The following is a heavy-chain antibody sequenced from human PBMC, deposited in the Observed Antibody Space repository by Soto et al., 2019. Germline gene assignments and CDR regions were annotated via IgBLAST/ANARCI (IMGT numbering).Heavy chain of an antibody. V-gene: IGHV4-4*02. CDR1: GGSISSDNW. Sequence: SETLSLTCAVSGGSISSDNWWSWVRQSPGKGLEWIGEIFHSGSTNYNPSLKSRVILSVEKSKNQFSLNLSSVTAADTAVYYCTYLLAGYFAFDIWGQGTMVTV. D-gene: IGHD3-9*01. J-gene: IGHJ3*02. CDR2: IFHSGST. CDR3: TYLLAGYFAFDI.